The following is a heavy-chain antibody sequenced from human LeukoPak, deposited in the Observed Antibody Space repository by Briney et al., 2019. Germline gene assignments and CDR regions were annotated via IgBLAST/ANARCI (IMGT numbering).Heavy chain of an antibody. Sequence: PGGSLRLSCAASGFTFSTYAMSWVRLAPGKGLEWVSSITDSGSGTYYADSVKGRFTISRDNSKNTLYLQMNSLRAEDTAVYYCAKRAIVAAVKYFDYWGQGALVTVSS. J-gene: IGHJ4*02. CDR2: ITDSGSGT. CDR1: GFTFSTYA. V-gene: IGHV3-23*01. D-gene: IGHD6-13*01. CDR3: AKRAIVAAVKYFDY.